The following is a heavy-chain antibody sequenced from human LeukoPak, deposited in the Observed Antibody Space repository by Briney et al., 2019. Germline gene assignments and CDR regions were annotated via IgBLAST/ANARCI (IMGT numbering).Heavy chain of an antibody. D-gene: IGHD3-22*01. CDR1: GGSIGDSYW. Sequence: SETLSLTCAVSGGSIGDSYWWTWVRQPPGKGLEWIGEIYHSGSTNYSPSLKGRVTISLDKSKNQFSLKLNSMTAADTAVYYCAREMYYYDSSGYGPAYWGRGTLVTVSS. J-gene: IGHJ4*02. V-gene: IGHV4-4*02. CDR2: IYHSGST. CDR3: AREMYYYDSSGYGPAY.